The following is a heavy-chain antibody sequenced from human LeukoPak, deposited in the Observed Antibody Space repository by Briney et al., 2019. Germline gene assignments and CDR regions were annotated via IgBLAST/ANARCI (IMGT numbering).Heavy chain of an antibody. V-gene: IGHV3-23*01. D-gene: IGHD7-27*01. J-gene: IGHJ3*02. CDR1: GFTLSSYA. CDR2: ISVSGNT. Sequence: PGGSLRLSCAASGFTLSSYAMSWVRQAPGKGLEWVSAISVSGNTYHADSVKGRFTISRDSSKNTLYLQMNRLRAEDAAVYYCAGTSLGHDAFDIWGQGTMVTVSS. CDR3: AGTSLGHDAFDI.